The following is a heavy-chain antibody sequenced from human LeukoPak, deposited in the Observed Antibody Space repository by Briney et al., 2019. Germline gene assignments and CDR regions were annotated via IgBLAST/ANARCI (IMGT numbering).Heavy chain of an antibody. CDR2: ISYDGSNK. Sequence: GGSLRLSCAASGFTFSSYGMHWVRQAPGKGLAWVTVISYDGSNKYYADSVKGRFTISRDNSKNTLYLQMNSLRAEDTAVYYCAKCESLRSPQLWDHYYGMDVWGQGTTVTVSS. CDR3: AKCESLRSPQLWDHYYGMDV. CDR1: GFTFSSYG. D-gene: IGHD5-18*01. V-gene: IGHV3-30*18. J-gene: IGHJ6*02.